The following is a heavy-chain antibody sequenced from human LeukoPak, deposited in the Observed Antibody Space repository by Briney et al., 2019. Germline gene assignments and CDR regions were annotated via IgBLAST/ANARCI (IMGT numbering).Heavy chain of an antibody. V-gene: IGHV4-59*01. Sequence: SETLSLTCTVSGGSISSYYWSWIRQPPGKGLEWIGYIYGSETTNYNPSLKSRVTMSVDTSENQFSLKLSSVTAADTALYYCASRPGGSTWYGVFDYWSRGTLVTVSS. CDR2: IYGSETT. D-gene: IGHD6-13*01. CDR1: GGSISSYY. J-gene: IGHJ4*02. CDR3: ASRPGGSTWYGVFDY.